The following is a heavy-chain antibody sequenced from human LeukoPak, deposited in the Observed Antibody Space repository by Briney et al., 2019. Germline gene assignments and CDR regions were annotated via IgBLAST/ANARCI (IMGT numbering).Heavy chain of an antibody. J-gene: IGHJ5*02. V-gene: IGHV1-2*02. CDR1: GYTFTGYY. CDR3: ARDPSRGSSSWYIPRANWFDP. CDR2: INPNSGGT. D-gene: IGHD6-13*01. Sequence: GASVKVSCKASGYTFTGYYMHWVRQAPGQGLEWMGWINPNSGGTNYAQKFQGRVTMTRDTSISTAYMELSRLRSDDTAVYYCARDPSRGSSSWYIPRANWFDPWGQGTLVTVSS.